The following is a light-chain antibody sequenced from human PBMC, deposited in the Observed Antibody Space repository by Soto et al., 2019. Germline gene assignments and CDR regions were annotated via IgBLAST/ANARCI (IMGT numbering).Light chain of an antibody. Sequence: QSALTQPASVSGSPGQSITISCTGTSGDIGSYNRVSWYQQHPGKAPKLIIYEVTDRPSGVSNRFSGSKSGNTASLTISGLQPDDEGDYFCVSYTDTDTLVFGTGTKVTVL. V-gene: IGLV2-14*01. CDR2: EVT. CDR3: VSYTDTDTLV. CDR1: SGDIGSYNR. J-gene: IGLJ1*01.